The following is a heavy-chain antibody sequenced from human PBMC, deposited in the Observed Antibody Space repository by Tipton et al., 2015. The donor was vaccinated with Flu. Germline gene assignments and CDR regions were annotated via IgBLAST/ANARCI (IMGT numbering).Heavy chain of an antibody. V-gene: IGHV4-4*07. D-gene: IGHD2-2*01. CDR1: GGSISSYY. CDR3: AREGPCSTSCYYYYYGMDV. Sequence: TLSLTCTVSGGSISSYYWSWIRQPAGKGLEWIGRIYTSGSTNYNPSLKSRVTMSVDTSKNQFSLKLSSVTAADTAVYYCAREGPCSTSCYYYYYGMDVWGQGTTVTGSS. J-gene: IGHJ6*02. CDR2: IYTSGST.